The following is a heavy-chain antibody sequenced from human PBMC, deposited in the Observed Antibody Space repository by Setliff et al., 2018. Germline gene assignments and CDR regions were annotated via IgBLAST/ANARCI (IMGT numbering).Heavy chain of an antibody. D-gene: IGHD1-26*01. CDR3: ARSPSSGAYWNPRPFYSDY. V-gene: IGHV4-61*09. CDR1: GASITSGGFY. Sequence: SETLSLTCSVSGASITSGGFYWTWIRQPAGKGLEWIGHISPSGSTTYNPSVKSRVTISLDTSKNHFSLKLDSVTAADTALYYCARSPSSGAYWNPRPFYSDYWGQGTLVT. J-gene: IGHJ4*02. CDR2: ISPSGST.